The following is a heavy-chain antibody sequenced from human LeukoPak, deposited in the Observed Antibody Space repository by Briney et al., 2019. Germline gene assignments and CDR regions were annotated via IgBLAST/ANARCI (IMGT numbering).Heavy chain of an antibody. Sequence: GASVKVSSKASGYTFTTYAMNWVRQAPGQGLEWMGWINTNTGNPTYAQGFTGRFVFSLDTSVSTAYLQISSLKAEDTAVYYCATSITGDLRGGFDYWGQGTLVTVSS. CDR1: GYTFTTYA. D-gene: IGHD7-27*01. V-gene: IGHV7-4-1*02. CDR2: INTNTGNP. CDR3: ATSITGDLRGGFDY. J-gene: IGHJ4*02.